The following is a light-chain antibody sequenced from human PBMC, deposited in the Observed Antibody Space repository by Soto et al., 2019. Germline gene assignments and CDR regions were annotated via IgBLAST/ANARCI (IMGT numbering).Light chain of an antibody. J-gene: IGKJ2*03. CDR1: QDISNY. V-gene: IGKV1-39*01. CDR3: QHSYITPPYS. CDR2: GAS. Sequence: DLQMTQSPSSLSVSVGDRVTITCRASQDISNYLNWYQQKPGKAPKILIYGASNLHSGVPSRFSGSASGPDFTLTISSLQPEDIATYYCQHSYITPPYSFGQGTKLEIK.